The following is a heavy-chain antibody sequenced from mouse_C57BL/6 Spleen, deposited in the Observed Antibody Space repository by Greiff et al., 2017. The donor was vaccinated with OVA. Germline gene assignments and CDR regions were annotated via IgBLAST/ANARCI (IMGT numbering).Heavy chain of an antibody. CDR2: ISYDGSN. V-gene: IGHV3-6*01. D-gene: IGHD3-3*01. CDR1: GYSITSGYY. J-gene: IGHJ2*01. Sequence: EVKLMESGPGLVKPSQSLSLTCSVTGYSITSGYYWNWIRQFPGNKLEWMGYISYDGSNNYNPSLKNRISITRDTSKNQFFLKLNSVTTEDTATYYCARGLHFDYWGQGTTLTVSS. CDR3: ARGLHFDY.